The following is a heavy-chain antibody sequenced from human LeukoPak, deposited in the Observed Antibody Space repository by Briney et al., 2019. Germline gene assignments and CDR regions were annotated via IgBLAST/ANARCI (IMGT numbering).Heavy chain of an antibody. J-gene: IGHJ4*02. CDR1: GFTFYDYA. D-gene: IGHD2-15*01. Sequence: GGSLRLSCAASGFTFYDYAMHWVRQAPGKGLEGVSGISWNSGSIVYADSVKGRFTISRDNAKNSLYLQMNSLRAEDTALYYCAKGWWEPRYYFDYWGQGTLVTVSS. V-gene: IGHV3-9*01. CDR2: ISWNSGSI. CDR3: AKGWWEPRYYFDY.